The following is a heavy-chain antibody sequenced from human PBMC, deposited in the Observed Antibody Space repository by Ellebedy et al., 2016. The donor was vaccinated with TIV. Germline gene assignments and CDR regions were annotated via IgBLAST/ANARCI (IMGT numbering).Heavy chain of an antibody. D-gene: IGHD4-23*01. CDR2: ISSGSTYM. Sequence: PGGSLRLSCAASGLTFSTYTMTWVRQAPGKGLEWVSSISSGSTYMHYAASVKGRFTISRDNAKNSVYLQMNSLRAEDTAVYYCASAQSVTPGRYWGQGTLVTVSS. CDR1: GLTFSTYT. V-gene: IGHV3-21*01. J-gene: IGHJ4*02. CDR3: ASAQSVTPGRY.